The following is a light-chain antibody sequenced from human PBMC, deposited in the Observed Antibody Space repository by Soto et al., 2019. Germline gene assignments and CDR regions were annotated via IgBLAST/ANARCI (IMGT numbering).Light chain of an antibody. J-gene: IGKJ5*01. CDR2: GAS. CDR1: QTVSITY. CDR3: QQYGSSPLIS. Sequence: VLTQSPGTLSFSPGESSTLSFMSIQTVSITYLTWYQQKPGQAPRLLIFGASKRATGIPDRFSGSGSGRDFTLTISGLEPEDFAVYYCQQYGSSPLISFGQGTRLEIK. V-gene: IGKV3-20*01.